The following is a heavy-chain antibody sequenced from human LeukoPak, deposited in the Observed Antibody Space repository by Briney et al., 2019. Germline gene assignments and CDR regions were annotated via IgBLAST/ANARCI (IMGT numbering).Heavy chain of an antibody. CDR1: GGTFSSYT. D-gene: IGHD3-10*01. CDR2: IIPVFGTA. V-gene: IGHV1-69*13. J-gene: IGHJ4*02. CDR3: AREPRRFGD. Sequence: GASVKVSCKASGGTFSSYTINWVRQAPGQGLEWMGGIIPVFGTANYVQKFQGRVTITADESTSTAYMELSSLRSEDTAVYYCAREPRRFGDWGQGTLVTVSS.